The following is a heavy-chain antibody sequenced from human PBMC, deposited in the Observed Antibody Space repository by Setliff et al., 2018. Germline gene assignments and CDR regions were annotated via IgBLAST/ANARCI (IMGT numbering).Heavy chain of an antibody. CDR3: ARDKPIIVGAPMDWFDP. V-gene: IGHV4-38-2*02. Sequence: SETLSLPCTVSGYSISSGYYWGWIRQPPGKGLEWIGSIYHSGSTYYNPSLKSRVTISVDTSKNQFSLKLSSVTAADTAVYYCARDKPIIVGAPMDWFDPWGQGTLVTVSS. CDR2: IYHSGST. J-gene: IGHJ5*02. D-gene: IGHD1-26*01. CDR1: GYSISSGYY.